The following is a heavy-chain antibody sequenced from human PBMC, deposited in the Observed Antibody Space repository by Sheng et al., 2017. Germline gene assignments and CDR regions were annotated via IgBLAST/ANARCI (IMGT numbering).Heavy chain of an antibody. D-gene: IGHD6-13*01. CDR3: ARGRTIAASGSG. CDR1: GGSISSSSDY. V-gene: IGHV4-39*07. CDR2: IYYKGST. Sequence: QLQLQESGPGLVKPSETLSLTCIVSGGSISSSSDYWGWIRQPPREGGQSGLGSIYYKGSTYYNPSLKSRVTISVDTSKNQFSLKLSSVTAADTAVYYCARGRTIAASGSGWGQGSLVTVSS. J-gene: IGHJ4*02.